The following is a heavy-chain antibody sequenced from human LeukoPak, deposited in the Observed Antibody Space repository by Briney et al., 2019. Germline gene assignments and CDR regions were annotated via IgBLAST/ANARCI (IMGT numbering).Heavy chain of an antibody. CDR1: GYTFTSYG. V-gene: IGHV1-18*01. J-gene: IGHJ4*02. CDR3: ARSLAAGTTSRTPSDDY. Sequence: ASVKVSCKASGYTFTSYGISWVRQAPGQGLEWMGWISAYNGNTNYAQKLQGRVTMTTDTSTSTAYMELRSLRSDDTAVYYCARSLAAGTTSRTPSDDYWGQGTLVTVSS. D-gene: IGHD6-13*01. CDR2: ISAYNGNT.